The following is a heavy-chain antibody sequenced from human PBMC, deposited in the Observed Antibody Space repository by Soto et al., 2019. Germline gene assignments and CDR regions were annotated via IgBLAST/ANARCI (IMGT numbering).Heavy chain of an antibody. CDR3: ARDVDTTSHLNWFDP. J-gene: IGHJ5*02. CDR2: ISNDGSST. CDR1: GFTLNSFF. Sequence: GGSLRLSCAASGFTLNSFFMHWVRHAPGKGLMWVSRISNDGSSTTYADSVKGRFTISRDISKNTVYLQMASLEVEDTAFYYRARDVDTTSHLNWFDPWGRGVRVTVSS. V-gene: IGHV3-74*01. D-gene: IGHD5-18*01.